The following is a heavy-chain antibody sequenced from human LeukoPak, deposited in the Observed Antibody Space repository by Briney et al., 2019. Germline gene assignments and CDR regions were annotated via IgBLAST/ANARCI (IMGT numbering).Heavy chain of an antibody. D-gene: IGHD3-22*01. CDR2: ISDSGGST. Sequence: PGGSLRLSCAASGFTFSSYAMSWVSQAPGKGREWVSAISDSGGSTYYADSVKGRFTISRDNSKNTLYLQMSSLRAEDTAVYYCAKVLETGYYDSSGYYYGEGGAFDIWGQGTMVTVSS. V-gene: IGHV3-23*01. J-gene: IGHJ3*02. CDR1: GFTFSSYA. CDR3: AKVLETGYYDSSGYYYGEGGAFDI.